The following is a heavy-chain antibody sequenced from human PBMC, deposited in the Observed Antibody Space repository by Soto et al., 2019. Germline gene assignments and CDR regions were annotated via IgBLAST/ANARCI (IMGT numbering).Heavy chain of an antibody. V-gene: IGHV1-69*13. Sequence: SVKVSCKASGGTFSSYAISWVRQAPGQGLEWMGGIIPIFGTANYAQKFQGRVTITADESTSTAYMELSSLRSEDTAVYYCARDEPGDYDILTGYLRYYYYGMDVWGQGTTVTVSS. D-gene: IGHD3-9*01. CDR2: IIPIFGTA. CDR3: ARDEPGDYDILTGYLRYYYYGMDV. CDR1: GGTFSSYA. J-gene: IGHJ6*02.